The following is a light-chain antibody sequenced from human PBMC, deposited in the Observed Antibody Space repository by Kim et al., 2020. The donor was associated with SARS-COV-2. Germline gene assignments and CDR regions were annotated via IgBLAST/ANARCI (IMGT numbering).Light chain of an antibody. CDR2: DTS. J-gene: IGLJ2*01. Sequence: QAVVTQEPSLTVSPGGTVTLTCGSSTGAVTSGHYPFWFQQKPGQAPRTLIYDTSSKNAWTPARFSGSLLGGKAALTLSGAQPEDEADYYCLLAYSGVRVFGGGTKLTVL. CDR1: TGAVTSGHY. V-gene: IGLV7-46*01. CDR3: LLAYSGVRV.